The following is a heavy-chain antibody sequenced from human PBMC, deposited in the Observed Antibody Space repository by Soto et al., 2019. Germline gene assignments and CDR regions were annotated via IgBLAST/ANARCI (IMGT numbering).Heavy chain of an antibody. CDR3: ARGMEQLVFDY. D-gene: IGHD6-6*01. CDR2: IDGVGTGT. V-gene: IGHV3-74*01. Sequence: PGGSLRLSCAASGFTFTNYWMHWVRQVPGKGLVWVSRIDGVGTGTSYSDSVRGRFTISRDNAKNSLYLQMNSLRAEDTAVYYCARGMEQLVFDYWGQGTLVTVSS. CDR1: GFTFTNYW. J-gene: IGHJ4*02.